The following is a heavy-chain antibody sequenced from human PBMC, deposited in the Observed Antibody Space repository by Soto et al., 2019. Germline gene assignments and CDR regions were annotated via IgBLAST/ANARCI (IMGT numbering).Heavy chain of an antibody. Sequence: ASVKVSCKASGGTFSSYAISWVRQAPGQGLEWMGGIIPIFGTANYAQKFQGRVTITADESTSTAYMELRSLRSEDTAVYYCARKGGVPAAMNGHYYYGMDVWGQGTTVTVSS. J-gene: IGHJ6*02. V-gene: IGHV1-69*13. CDR2: IIPIFGTA. CDR3: ARKGGVPAAMNGHYYYGMDV. D-gene: IGHD2-2*01. CDR1: GGTFSSYA.